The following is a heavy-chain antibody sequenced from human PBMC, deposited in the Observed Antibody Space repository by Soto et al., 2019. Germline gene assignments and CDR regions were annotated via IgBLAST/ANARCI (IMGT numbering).Heavy chain of an antibody. CDR1: GFTFSNYA. J-gene: IGHJ3*01. D-gene: IGHD3-3*02. CDR3: AKDSISYSGIYDAFDV. CDR2: IGGGDDI. Sequence: VQLLESGGGLVQPGGSLRLSCEASGFTFSNYAMAWVRQTPGEGPEWVSTIGGGDDIFYAESVKGRFIISRDDSRSTMYLQMYNLRVEDTAIYFCAKDSISYSGIYDAFDVWGQGTVVTVSS. V-gene: IGHV3-23*01.